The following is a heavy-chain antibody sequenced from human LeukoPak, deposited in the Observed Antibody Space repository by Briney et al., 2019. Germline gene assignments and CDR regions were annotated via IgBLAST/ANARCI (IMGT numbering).Heavy chain of an antibody. CDR2: IYSGGST. D-gene: IGHD2-2*02. CDR3: AKILPYGCSSTSCYTDFDY. Sequence: GGSLRLSCAASGFTVSSNYMSWVRQAPGKGLEWVSVIYSGGSTYYADSVKGRFTISRDNSKNTLYLQMNSLRAEDTAVYYCAKILPYGCSSTSCYTDFDYWGQGTLVTVSS. CDR1: GFTVSSNY. V-gene: IGHV3-66*01. J-gene: IGHJ4*02.